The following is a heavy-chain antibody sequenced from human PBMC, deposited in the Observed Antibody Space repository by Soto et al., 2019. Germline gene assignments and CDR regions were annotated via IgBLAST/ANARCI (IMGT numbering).Heavy chain of an antibody. D-gene: IGHD4-17*01. J-gene: IGHJ6*02. V-gene: IGHV4-34*01. CDR3: ARTHLRYTHYYSGMPV. CDR2: INHSGST. CDR1: GGSFSGYY. Sequence: SETLSLTCAVYGGSFSGYYWSWIRQPPGKGLEWIGEINHSGSTNYNPSLKSRVTISVDTSKNQFSLKLSSVTAADTAVYYCARTHLRYTHYYSGMPVWAQGTTVTVSS.